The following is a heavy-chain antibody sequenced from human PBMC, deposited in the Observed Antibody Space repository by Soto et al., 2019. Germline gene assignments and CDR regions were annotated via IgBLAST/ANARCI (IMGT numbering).Heavy chain of an antibody. CDR3: ARRNNRGRDFDY. CDR1: GYTFTNYW. J-gene: IGHJ4*02. V-gene: IGHV5-51*01. CDR2: VQPGDSDT. D-gene: IGHD7-27*01. Sequence: GESLKISCKVSGYTFTNYWIGWVRQVPGKGLEWMTHVQPGDSDTRYSPSFQGLVTVSADKSISTAYLQWSSLKASDTAIYYCARRNNRGRDFDYWGQGTLVTVSS.